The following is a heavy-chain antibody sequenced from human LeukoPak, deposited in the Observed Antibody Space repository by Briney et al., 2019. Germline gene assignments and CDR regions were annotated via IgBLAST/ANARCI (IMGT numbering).Heavy chain of an antibody. CDR2: ISYDGSNK. V-gene: IGHV3-30*18. CDR3: ANWQVQFGY. J-gene: IGHJ4*02. Sequence: GGSLRLSCAASGFTFSSYGMHWVRQAPGKGLEWVVVISYDGSNKYYADSVKGRFTISRDNSKNTLYLQMNSLRAEDTAVYYCANWQVQFGYWGQGTLVTVSS. CDR1: GFTFSSYG. D-gene: IGHD1-1*01.